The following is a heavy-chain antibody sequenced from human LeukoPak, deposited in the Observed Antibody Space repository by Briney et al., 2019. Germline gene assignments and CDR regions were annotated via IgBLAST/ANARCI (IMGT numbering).Heavy chain of an antibody. CDR3: ARTTLSSSGGGGFFDY. J-gene: IGHJ4*02. V-gene: IGHV3-53*01. CDR1: GFTVSSNY. Sequence: GGSLRLSCAVSGFTVSSNYMSWVRQAPGKGLEWVSVIYSGGNTYYADSVKGRFTISRDNSKNTLYLQMNSLRAEDTAVYYCARTTLSSSGGGGFFDYWGQGTLVTVSS. CDR2: IYSGGNT. D-gene: IGHD6-19*01.